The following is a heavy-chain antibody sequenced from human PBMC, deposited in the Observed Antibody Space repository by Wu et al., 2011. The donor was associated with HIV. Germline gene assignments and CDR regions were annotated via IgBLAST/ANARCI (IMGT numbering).Heavy chain of an antibody. CDR2: IIPIFDTA. V-gene: IGHV1-69*06. D-gene: IGHD1-1*01. J-gene: IGHJ6*03. CDR3: ARGGGELYYYYYYMDV. Sequence: GLEWMGGIIPIFDTANYAQKFQGRVTITADKSTSTAYMEVSSLRSEDTAVYYCARGGGELYYYYYYMDVWGQRDHGHRLL.